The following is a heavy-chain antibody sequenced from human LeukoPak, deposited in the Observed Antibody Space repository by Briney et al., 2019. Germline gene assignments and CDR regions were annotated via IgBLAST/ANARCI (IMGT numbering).Heavy chain of an antibody. CDR1: GYSISSGYY. CDR3: ARGFYYIDV. Sequence: SETLSLTCTVSGYSISSGYYWGWIRQPPGKGLEWIGSIYHSGSTYYNPSLKSRVTISVDTSKNQFSLKLSSVTAADTAVYYCARGFYYIDVWGKGTTVTVSS. CDR2: IYHSGST. J-gene: IGHJ6*03. V-gene: IGHV4-38-2*02.